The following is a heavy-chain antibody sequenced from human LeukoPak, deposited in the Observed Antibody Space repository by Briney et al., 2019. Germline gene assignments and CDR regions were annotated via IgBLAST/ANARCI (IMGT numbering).Heavy chain of an antibody. Sequence: ASVRVSCKASGYIFTNYGISWLRQAPGQGLEWMGWINPYNAKTNYAQKFQGRITMSTDTSTSTVYMELRSLRSDDAAVYSCARGSAEGSGTFFDYWGQGILVGVSS. V-gene: IGHV1-18*01. D-gene: IGHD3-10*01. CDR2: INPYNAKT. CDR1: GYIFTNYG. J-gene: IGHJ4*02. CDR3: ARGSAEGSGTFFDY.